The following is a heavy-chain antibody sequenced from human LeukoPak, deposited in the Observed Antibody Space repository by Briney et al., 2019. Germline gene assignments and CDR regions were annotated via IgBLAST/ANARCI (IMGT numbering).Heavy chain of an antibody. CDR1: GGSISSYY. V-gene: IGHV4-4*07. CDR3: ARESRFSLAVQYYFDY. D-gene: IGHD3-3*01. CDR2: IHTSGNT. J-gene: IGHJ4*02. Sequence: PSQTLSLTCTVSGGSISSYYWSWIRQPAGKGLEWIGRIHTSGNTNYNPSLKSRVTMSVDTSNNQFSLKLNSVTAADTAVYYCARESRFSLAVQYYFDYWGQGGLLTGSS.